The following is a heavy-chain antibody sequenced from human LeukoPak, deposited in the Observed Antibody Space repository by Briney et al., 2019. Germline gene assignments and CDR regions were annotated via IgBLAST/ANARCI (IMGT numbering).Heavy chain of an antibody. Sequence: GGSLRLSCAASGFTFDDYAMHWVRQAPGKGLEWVSGISWNSGSIGYADSVKGRFTFSRDNAKNSLYLQMNSLRAEDTALYYCAKGSGYSYGSGGGDYWGQGTLVTVSS. CDR1: GFTFDDYA. CDR2: ISWNSGSI. D-gene: IGHD5-18*01. V-gene: IGHV3-9*01. J-gene: IGHJ4*02. CDR3: AKGSGYSYGSGGGDY.